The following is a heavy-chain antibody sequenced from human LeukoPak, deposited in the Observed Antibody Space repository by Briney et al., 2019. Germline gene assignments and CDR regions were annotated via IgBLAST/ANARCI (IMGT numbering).Heavy chain of an antibody. V-gene: IGHV1-2*06. CDR1: GYTSTGYY. D-gene: IGHD3-22*01. CDR3: ARGAGYYYDSSGRDAFDI. Sequence: ASVKVSCKASGYTSTGYYMHWVRQAPGQGLEWMGRINPNSGGTNYAQKFQGRVTMTRDTSISTAYMELSRLRSDDTAVYYCARGAGYYYDSSGRDAFDIWGQGTMVTVSS. J-gene: IGHJ3*02. CDR2: INPNSGGT.